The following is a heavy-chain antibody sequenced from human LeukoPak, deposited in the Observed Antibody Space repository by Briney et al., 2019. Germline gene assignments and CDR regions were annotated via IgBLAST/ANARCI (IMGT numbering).Heavy chain of an antibody. J-gene: IGHJ6*03. CDR2: IWYDGSNK. Sequence: PGGSLRLSCAASGFTFRNYGMHWVRQVPGKGLEWVAVIWYDGSNKYYADSVKGRFTTSRDNSKNTLYLQINSLRAEDTAVYYCATARDSNSNRGLYMDVWGKGTTVTVSS. CDR3: ATARDSNSNRGLYMDV. CDR1: GFTFRNYG. D-gene: IGHD4-11*01. V-gene: IGHV3-33*01.